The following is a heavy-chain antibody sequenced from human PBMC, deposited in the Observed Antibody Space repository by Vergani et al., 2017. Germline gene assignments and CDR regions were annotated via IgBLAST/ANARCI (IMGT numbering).Heavy chain of an antibody. D-gene: IGHD3-10*01. CDR1: GFTFSSYS. J-gene: IGHJ4*02. CDR2: ISSSSSYI. V-gene: IGHV3-21*01. Sequence: EVQLVESGGGLVKPGGSLRLSCVAPGFTFSSYSMNWARQAPGKGLEWVSSISSSSSYIHYADSVKGRFTISRYNAKNSLYLQMNSLRAEDTAVYYCARSGSSGSGSYYKPFDCWSQGTLVTVSS. CDR3: ARSGSSGSGSYYKPFDC.